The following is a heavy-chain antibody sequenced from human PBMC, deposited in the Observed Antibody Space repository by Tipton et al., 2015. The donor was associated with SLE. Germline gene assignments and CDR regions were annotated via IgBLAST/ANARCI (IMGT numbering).Heavy chain of an antibody. Sequence: TLSLTCTVSGGSISSGSYYWSWIRQPAGKGLEWIGRIYTSGSTHYNPSLKSRVTISLDTSKNQLSLKLSSVTAADTAVYYCARVVTVGAAHYYDIDVWGQGTRVTVSS. V-gene: IGHV4-61*02. D-gene: IGHD2-21*02. CDR2: IYTSGST. CDR1: GGSISSGSYY. CDR3: ARVVTVGAAHYYDIDV. J-gene: IGHJ6*02.